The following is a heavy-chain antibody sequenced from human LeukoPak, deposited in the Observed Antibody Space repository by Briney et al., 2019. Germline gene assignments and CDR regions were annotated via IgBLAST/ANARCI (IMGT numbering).Heavy chain of an antibody. CDR2: INHSGNT. CDR1: GGSFSSYY. Sequence: SETLSLTCAVYGGSFSSYYWSWIRQPPGKGLEWIGEINHSGNTNYNPSLKSRVTISVDSSKDQFSLKLSSVTAADTAVYYCARGPYASDAGYWGQGTLVTVSS. CDR3: ARGPYASDAGY. J-gene: IGHJ4*02. V-gene: IGHV4-34*01. D-gene: IGHD2-2*01.